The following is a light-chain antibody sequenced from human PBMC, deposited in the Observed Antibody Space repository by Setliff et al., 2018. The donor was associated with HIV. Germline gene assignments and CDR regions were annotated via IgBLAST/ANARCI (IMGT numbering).Light chain of an antibody. CDR2: RDD. CDR1: SFNIGSNF. J-gene: IGLJ1*01. Sequence: QSVLTQAPSASGTPGQRVAISCSGASFNIGSNFVSWHQQLPGMAPKLLIHRDDQRPSGVPDRFSGSKSGSSASLFISGLRSEDDADYFCASWDDTLNSFVFGSGTKVTVL. CDR3: ASWDDTLNSFV. V-gene: IGLV1-47*01.